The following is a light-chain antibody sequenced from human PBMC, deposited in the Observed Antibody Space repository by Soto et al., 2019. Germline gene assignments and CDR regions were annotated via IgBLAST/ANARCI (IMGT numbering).Light chain of an antibody. V-gene: IGKV3-15*01. CDR3: QQYNDWLWT. CDR2: GAS. CDR1: QSVTYN. J-gene: IGKJ1*01. Sequence: ETMLTQSPATLSASPGERVTLSCRATQSVTYNLAWYQQKPGQAPRLLIYGASTRATGIPARFSGRGSGTEFTLTVTSLQSEDFAVYYCQQYNDWLWTFGQGAKADNK.